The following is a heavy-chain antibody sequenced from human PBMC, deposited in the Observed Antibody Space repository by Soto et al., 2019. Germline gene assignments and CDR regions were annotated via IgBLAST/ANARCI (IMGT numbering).Heavy chain of an antibody. D-gene: IGHD3-10*01. CDR2: INTNTGNP. V-gene: IGHV7-4-1*01. J-gene: IGHJ5*02. CDR3: ARAPPFMVRGVIIPNWFDP. CDR1: GYTFTSYA. Sequence: QVQLVQSGSEFKKPGASVKVSCKASGYTFTSYAMNWVRQAPGQGLEWMGWINTNTGNPTYAQGFTGRFVFSLDTSVSTAYLQICSLKAEDTAVYYCARAPPFMVRGVIIPNWFDPWGQGTLVTVSS.